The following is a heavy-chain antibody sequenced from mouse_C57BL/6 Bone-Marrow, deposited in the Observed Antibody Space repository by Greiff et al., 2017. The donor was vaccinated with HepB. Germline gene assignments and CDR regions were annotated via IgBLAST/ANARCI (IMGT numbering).Heavy chain of an antibody. CDR1: GYTFTSYW. CDR3: ARGYYGHWYFDV. CDR2: IDPSDSET. V-gene: IGHV1-52*01. Sequence: QVQLQQPGAELVRPGSSVKLSCKASGYTFTSYWMHWVKQRPIQGLEWIGNIDPSDSETHYNQKFKDKATLTVDKSSSTAYMQLSSLTSEDSAVYYCARGYYGHWYFDVWGTGTTVTVSS. J-gene: IGHJ1*03. D-gene: IGHD1-1*01.